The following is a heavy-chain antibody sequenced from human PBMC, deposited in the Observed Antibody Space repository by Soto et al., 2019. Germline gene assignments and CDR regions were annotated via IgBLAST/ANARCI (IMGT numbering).Heavy chain of an antibody. J-gene: IGHJ5*02. Sequence: QVQLVQSGAEVKKPGASVKVSCKASGYTFTSYAMHWVRQAPGQRLEWMGWINAGKGNTKYSQKFQGRVTITRDTSASTAYMELSSLRSDDTSVYDCARGYGGPIGWFDPWGQGTLVTVSS. CDR2: INAGKGNT. D-gene: IGHD3-16*01. CDR3: ARGYGGPIGWFDP. CDR1: GYTFTSYA. V-gene: IGHV1-3*01.